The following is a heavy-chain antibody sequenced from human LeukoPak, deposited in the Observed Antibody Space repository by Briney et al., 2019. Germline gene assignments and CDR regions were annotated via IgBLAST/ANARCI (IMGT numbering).Heavy chain of an antibody. CDR2: IYYSGST. J-gene: IGHJ4*02. D-gene: IGHD3-9*01. CDR1: GGSISSYY. V-gene: IGHV4-59*01. Sequence: PSETLSLTCTVSGGSISSYYWSWIRQPPGKGLEWIGYIYYSGSTNYNPSLKSRVTISVDTSKNQSSLKLSSVTAADTAVYYCARWGSDFDWYSDYWGQGTLVTVSS. CDR3: ARWGSDFDWYSDY.